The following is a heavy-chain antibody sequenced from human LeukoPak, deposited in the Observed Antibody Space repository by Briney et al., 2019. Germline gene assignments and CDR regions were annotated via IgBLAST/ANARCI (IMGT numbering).Heavy chain of an antibody. Sequence: GESLKISCKGSGYNFPNYWIGWVRQMPGKGLEWMGIIYPDDYDTRYSPSFQGQVTISADKSIATAYLQWSSLKASDTAMYYCARGNHCGSTSCALDYWGQGTLVTVSS. J-gene: IGHJ4*02. V-gene: IGHV5-51*01. D-gene: IGHD2-2*01. CDR2: IYPDDYDT. CDR1: GYNFPNYW. CDR3: ARGNHCGSTSCALDY.